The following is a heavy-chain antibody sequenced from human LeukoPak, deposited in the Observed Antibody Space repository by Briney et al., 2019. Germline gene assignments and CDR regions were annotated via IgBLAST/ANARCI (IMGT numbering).Heavy chain of an antibody. D-gene: IGHD3-10*01. V-gene: IGHV4-4*07. J-gene: IGHJ4*02. CDR3: ARDQELGF. CDR2: SYISGST. CDR1: GASINSYY. Sequence: KPSETLSLTCTVSGASINSYYWTWIRQPAGKGLEWLGRSYISGSTDYNPSLKSRVTVSVDTSQNQFSLKLTSGTAADTAVYYCARDQELGFWGQGTLVTVSS.